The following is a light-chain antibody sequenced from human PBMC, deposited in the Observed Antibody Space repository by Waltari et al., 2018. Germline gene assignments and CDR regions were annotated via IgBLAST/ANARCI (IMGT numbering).Light chain of an antibody. CDR1: QDIRHD. J-gene: IGKJ2*01. Sequence: DIHLTQSPSSLSASVGDRVTITCRSSQDIRHDLGWFQQKPGKAPQRLISAASSLESGVPSRFSGSGSGTEFALTISSLQPEDFAAYYCLQHNSFPYTFGQGTKLEIK. CDR2: AAS. V-gene: IGKV1-17*01. CDR3: LQHNSFPYT.